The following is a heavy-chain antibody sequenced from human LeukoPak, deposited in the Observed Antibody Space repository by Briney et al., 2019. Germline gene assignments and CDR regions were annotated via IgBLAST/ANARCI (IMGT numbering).Heavy chain of an antibody. CDR1: GFTFTSYW. V-gene: IGHV3-7*01. Sequence: GGSLRLSCAASGFTFTSYWMSWVRQAPGKGLEWVALINPDGSRTNYVDSVKGRFTISRDNAENSLYLQMNSLRAEDTAVYYCARDLGYGALDPWGQGTLSPSPQ. J-gene: IGHJ5*02. CDR3: ARDLGYGALDP. CDR2: INPDGSRT. D-gene: IGHD4-17*01.